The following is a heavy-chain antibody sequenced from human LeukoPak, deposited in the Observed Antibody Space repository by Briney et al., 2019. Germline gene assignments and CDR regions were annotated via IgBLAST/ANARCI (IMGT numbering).Heavy chain of an antibody. CDR2: IYYSGST. V-gene: IGHV4-59*01. Sequence: PSETLSLNCTVSGGSISSYYWSWIRQPPGKGLEWIGYIYYSGSTNYNPSLKSRVTISVDTSKNQFSLKLSSVTAADTAVYFCARASTTFDDWGRGTLVTVSS. CDR1: GGSISSYY. D-gene: IGHD1-14*01. J-gene: IGHJ4*02. CDR3: ARASTTFDD.